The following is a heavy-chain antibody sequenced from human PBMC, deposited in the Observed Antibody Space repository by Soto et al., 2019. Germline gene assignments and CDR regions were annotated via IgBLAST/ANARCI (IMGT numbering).Heavy chain of an antibody. CDR1: GYTFTGYY. Sequence: QVQLVQSGAEVKKPGASVKVSCKASGYTFTGYYMHWVRQAPGQGLEWMGWINPNSGGTNYAQKFQGWVTMTRDTSISTAYMELSRLRSDDTAVYYCARDRNRDAIFGERTNDAFDIWGQGTMVTVSS. CDR3: ARDRNRDAIFGERTNDAFDI. J-gene: IGHJ3*02. CDR2: INPNSGGT. V-gene: IGHV1-2*04. D-gene: IGHD3-3*01.